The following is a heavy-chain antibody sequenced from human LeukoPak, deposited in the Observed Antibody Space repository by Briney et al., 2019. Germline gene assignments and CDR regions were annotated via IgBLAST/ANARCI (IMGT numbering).Heavy chain of an antibody. D-gene: IGHD1-26*01. CDR2: IKPDGIEN. CDR3: ATLYSDF. J-gene: IGHJ4*02. CDR1: GFTFSNYW. V-gene: IGHV3-7*02. Sequence: GGSLTLSCAASGFTFSNYWMTWVRQAPGKGLEWVATIKPDGIENYYVDSVKGRFTISRDNAKNSLYLQMNSLRAEDTAVYYCATLYSDFWGQGALVTVSS.